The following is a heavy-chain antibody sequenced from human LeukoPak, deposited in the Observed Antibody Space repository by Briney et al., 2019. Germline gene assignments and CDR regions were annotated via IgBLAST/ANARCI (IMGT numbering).Heavy chain of an antibody. D-gene: IGHD3-16*01. Sequence: GRSLRLSCAASGFTFSSYAMHWVRQAPGKGLEWVAVISYDGSNKYYADSVKGRFTISRDNSKNTLYLQMNSLRAEDTAAYYCARADMITFGGVYYYYYMDVWGKGTTVTVSS. J-gene: IGHJ6*03. V-gene: IGHV3-30*04. CDR3: ARADMITFGGVYYYYYMDV. CDR1: GFTFSSYA. CDR2: ISYDGSNK.